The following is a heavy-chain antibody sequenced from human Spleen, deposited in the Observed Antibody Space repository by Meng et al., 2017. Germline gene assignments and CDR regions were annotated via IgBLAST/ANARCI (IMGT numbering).Heavy chain of an antibody. Sequence: SETLSLTCTVSGGSISSFYWSWIRQPPGKGLEWIGYIYYSGTTNYNPSLKSRVSISVDTSKNQFSLQLSSVTAADTAVYYCARAAIVGSTTDAFDIWGQGTMVTVSS. D-gene: IGHD1-26*01. CDR1: GGSISSFY. CDR3: ARAAIVGSTTDAFDI. CDR2: IYYSGTT. V-gene: IGHV4-59*01. J-gene: IGHJ3*02.